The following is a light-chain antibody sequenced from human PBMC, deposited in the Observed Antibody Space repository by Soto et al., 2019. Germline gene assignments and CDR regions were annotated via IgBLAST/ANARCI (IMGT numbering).Light chain of an antibody. CDR1: QSISSS. CDR3: QQSYSTPIYT. J-gene: IGKJ2*01. CDR2: TTS. V-gene: IGKV1-39*01. Sequence: DIRMTQSPSSLSASVGDRVTISCRASQSISSSLHWYQQRPGEPPKLLIYTTSSLQSGVPSRFRGSGSGTDFTLTISSLQPEDSATYYCQQSYSTPIYTFGQGTKLEIK.